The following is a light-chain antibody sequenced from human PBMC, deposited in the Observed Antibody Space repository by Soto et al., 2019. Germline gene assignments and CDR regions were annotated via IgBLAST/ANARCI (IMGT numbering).Light chain of an antibody. CDR2: DAS. CDR3: QQRDNWPWT. V-gene: IGKV3-11*01. CDR1: QSVRSN. J-gene: IGKJ1*01. Sequence: ETVLTQSPATLSLSPGERATLSCRASQSVRSNLAWYQHKPGQAPRLLIYDASNRATGIPGRFSGSGSGTDFPLTIRNLEPEDFAVYYCQQRDNWPWTFGQGAKVEIK.